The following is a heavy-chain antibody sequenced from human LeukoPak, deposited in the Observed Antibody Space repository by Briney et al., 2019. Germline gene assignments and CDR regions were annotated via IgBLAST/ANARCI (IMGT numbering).Heavy chain of an antibody. V-gene: IGHV4-31*03. Sequence: SETLSLTCTVSGGSISSGGYYWGWIRQHPGKGLECIGFIYYSGSTYYNPSLKSRVTISIDTSKNQFSLKLSSVTAADTAVYYCARGGYYYYYGMDVWGQGTMVTVSS. CDR2: IYYSGST. J-gene: IGHJ6*02. CDR3: ARGGYYYYYGMDV. CDR1: GGSISSGGYY.